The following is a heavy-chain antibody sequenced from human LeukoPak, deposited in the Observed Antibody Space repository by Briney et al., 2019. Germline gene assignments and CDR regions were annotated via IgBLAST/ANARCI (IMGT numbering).Heavy chain of an antibody. CDR1: GGTFSSYA. D-gene: IGHD5-18*01. CDR2: IIPIFGTA. CDR3: ATHPSGYSYGYPSPHPPFFDY. Sequence: ASVKVSCKASGGTFSSYAISWVRQAPGQGLEWMGGIIPIFGTANYAQKFQGRVTITADESTSTAYMELSSLRSEDTAVYYCATHPSGYSYGYPSPHPPFFDYWGQGTLVTVSS. V-gene: IGHV1-69*13. J-gene: IGHJ4*02.